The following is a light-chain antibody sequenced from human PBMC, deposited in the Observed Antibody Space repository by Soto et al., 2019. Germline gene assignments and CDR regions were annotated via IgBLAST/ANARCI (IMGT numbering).Light chain of an antibody. CDR1: QSINRW. V-gene: IGKV1-5*01. Sequence: DIQLTQSPSTLSASIGDRVAITCRASQSINRWLAWYQQKPGKAPKLLIYDASSLESGVPSRFSGSGSGTDFTLPITSLQPDDFATYYCQHPRWTFGQGTKV. J-gene: IGKJ1*01. CDR2: DAS. CDR3: QHPRWT.